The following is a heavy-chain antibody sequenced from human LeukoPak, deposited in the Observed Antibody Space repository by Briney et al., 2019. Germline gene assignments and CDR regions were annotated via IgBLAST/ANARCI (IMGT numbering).Heavy chain of an antibody. V-gene: IGHV4-59*01. D-gene: IGHD3-3*01. Sequence: SETLSLTCPVSGGSISSYYWSWIRQPPGKGLEWIGYIYYSGSTNYNPSLKSRVTISVDTSKNQFSLKLSSVTAADTAVYYCARGIGPYYDFWSGSWYYFDYWGQGTLVTVSS. CDR1: GGSISSYY. CDR3: ARGIGPYYDFWSGSWYYFDY. J-gene: IGHJ4*02. CDR2: IYYSGST.